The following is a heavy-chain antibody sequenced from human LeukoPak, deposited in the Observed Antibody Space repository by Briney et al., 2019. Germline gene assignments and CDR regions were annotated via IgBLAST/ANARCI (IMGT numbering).Heavy chain of an antibody. CDR3: ARQASIAAAGNDS. CDR2: IYPGDSDT. J-gene: IGHJ4*02. Sequence: GESLKISCKGSGYKFTNYWIGWARQMPGKGLEWMGIIYPGDSDTRYSPSFQGQVTISVDKSISTAYLQWSSLKASDTAMYYCARQASIAAAGNDSWGQGTLVTVSS. D-gene: IGHD6-13*01. V-gene: IGHV5-51*01. CDR1: GYKFTNYW.